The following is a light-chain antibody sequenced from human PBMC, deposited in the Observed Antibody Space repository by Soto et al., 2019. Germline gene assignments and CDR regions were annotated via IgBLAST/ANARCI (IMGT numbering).Light chain of an antibody. CDR1: SSDVGSYNR. CDR2: EVR. J-gene: IGLJ2*01. V-gene: IGLV2-18*02. CDR3: SSYTSSSTLV. Sequence: ALTQPPSVSGSPGQSVTISCTGTSSDVGSYNRVSWYQQPPGTAPKLMIYEVRNRPSGVPDRFSGSKSGNTASLTISGLQAEDEADYYCSSYTSSSTLVFGGGTKLTVL.